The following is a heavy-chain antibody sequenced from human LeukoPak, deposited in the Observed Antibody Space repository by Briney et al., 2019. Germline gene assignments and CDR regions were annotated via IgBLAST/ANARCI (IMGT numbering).Heavy chain of an antibody. D-gene: IGHD1-1*01. CDR2: IYYSGST. J-gene: IGHJ3*02. Sequence: SETLSLTCTVSGGSISSSSYYWGWIRQPPGKGLEWIGSIYYSGSTYYNPSLKSRVTISVDTSKNQFSLKLSSVTAADTAVYYCARVRLNFDAFDIWGQGTMVTVSS. CDR3: ARVRLNFDAFDI. CDR1: GGSISSSSYY. V-gene: IGHV4-39*01.